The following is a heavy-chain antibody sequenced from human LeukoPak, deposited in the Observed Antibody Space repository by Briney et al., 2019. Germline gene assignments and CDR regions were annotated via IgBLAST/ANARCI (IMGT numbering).Heavy chain of an antibody. CDR2: ISFDGSNK. CDR1: GFIFSHYG. D-gene: IGHD2-2*01. Sequence: GGSRRLSCAASGFIFSHYGMHWVRQAPGKGLEWVTVISFDGSNKYYADSVKGRFTISSDNSKNTLYLQMNSLRAEDTAVYYCAKVIFACSSASCSNYYYYGVDVWGQGTTVTVSS. CDR3: AKVIFACSSASCSNYYYYGVDV. J-gene: IGHJ6*02. V-gene: IGHV3-30*18.